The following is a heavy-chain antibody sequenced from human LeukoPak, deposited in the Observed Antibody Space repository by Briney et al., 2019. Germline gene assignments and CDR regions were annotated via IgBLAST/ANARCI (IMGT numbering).Heavy chain of an antibody. CDR1: GNTFTSYD. D-gene: IGHD4-17*01. CDR2: TNPKSGNT. Sequence: ASVKVSCKASGNTFTSYDINWVRQATGQGLEWMGWTNPKSGNTGYAQKLQGRVTMTTDTSTSTAYMELRSLRSDDTAVYYCARDSYGDLWGVDYWGQGTLVTVSS. V-gene: IGHV1-8*01. CDR3: ARDSYGDLWGVDY. J-gene: IGHJ4*02.